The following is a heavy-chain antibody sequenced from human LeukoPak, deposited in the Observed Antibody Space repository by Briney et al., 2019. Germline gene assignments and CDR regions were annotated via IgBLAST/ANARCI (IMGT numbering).Heavy chain of an antibody. CDR2: IKTDGSSI. J-gene: IGHJ4*02. Sequence: GGSLRLSCAASGFTFSSYWMNWVRQAPGKGLVWVSRIKTDGSSISYADSVKGRFTISRDNAKNTLYLQMNSLRAEDTAVYYCAKDRGDVLLWFGELLLDYWGQGTLVTVSS. CDR1: GFTFSSYW. D-gene: IGHD3-10*01. CDR3: AKDRGDVLLWFGELLLDY. V-gene: IGHV3-74*01.